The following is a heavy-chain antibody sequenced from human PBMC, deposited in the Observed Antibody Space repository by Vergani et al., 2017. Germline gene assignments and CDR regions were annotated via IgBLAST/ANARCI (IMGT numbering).Heavy chain of an antibody. V-gene: IGHV3-23*01. J-gene: IGHJ4*02. CDR2: ISGSGGST. Sequence: EVQLLESGGDLVQPGGSLRLSCAASGFTFNHYAMNWVRQAPGKGLEWVSGISGSGGSTYYAGSVKGRFTISRDSSKNTLYLQMNSLRAEDTAVYYCAREGDYGDYVFDYWGQGTLVTVSS. CDR1: GFTFNHYA. D-gene: IGHD4-17*01. CDR3: AREGDYGDYVFDY.